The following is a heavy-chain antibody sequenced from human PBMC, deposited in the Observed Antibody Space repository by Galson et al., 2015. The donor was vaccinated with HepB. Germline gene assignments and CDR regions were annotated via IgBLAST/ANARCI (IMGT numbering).Heavy chain of an antibody. V-gene: IGHV3-23*01. D-gene: IGHD3-10*01. CDR3: ARVVRGIWFGDFDP. J-gene: IGHJ5*02. Sequence: SLRLSCAASGFTFRTYTMNWVRQAPGKGLEWVSAISGGLTYYADSVKGRFTVSRDNSMNTLYLQMNRLRDDDTAIYYCARVVRGIWFGDFDPWGQGTLVTVSS. CDR2: ISGGLT. CDR1: GFTFRTYT.